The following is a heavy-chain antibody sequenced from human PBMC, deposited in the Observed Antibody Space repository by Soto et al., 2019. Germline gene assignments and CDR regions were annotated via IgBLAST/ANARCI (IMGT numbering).Heavy chain of an antibody. CDR3: TTFNLTYNSGWPIDY. CDR2: ISGSGGST. CDR1: GFTFSSYA. Sequence: PGGSLRLSCAASGFTFSSYAMTWVRQAPGKGLAWVSTISGSGGSTYYADSVKGRFTISRDNSKNKLYLQMNSLRAEDTAVYYCTTFNLTYNSGWPIDYWGEGTLVTVSS. J-gene: IGHJ4*02. D-gene: IGHD6-19*01. V-gene: IGHV3-23*01.